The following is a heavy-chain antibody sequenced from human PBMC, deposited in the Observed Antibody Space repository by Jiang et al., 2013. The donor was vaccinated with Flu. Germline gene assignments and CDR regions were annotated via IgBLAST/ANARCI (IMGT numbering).Heavy chain of an antibody. J-gene: IGHJ6*02. D-gene: IGHD2-8*01. CDR2: ISSSSLSI. V-gene: IGHV3-48*01. Sequence: RLSCAASGFTLSSYSMNWVRQAPGKGLEWVSYISSSSLSIYYADSVKGRFTISRDNAKNSLYLQMNRLRGEDTAIYYCARSRATVFYAGMDVWGQGTTVTVS. CDR3: ARSRATVFYAGMDV. CDR1: GFTLSSYS.